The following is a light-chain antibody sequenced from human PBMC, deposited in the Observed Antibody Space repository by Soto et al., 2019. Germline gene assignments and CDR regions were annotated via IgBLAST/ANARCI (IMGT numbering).Light chain of an antibody. CDR1: QSLLHSNGYNY. J-gene: IGKJ1*01. V-gene: IGKV2-28*01. Sequence: DIVMTQSPLSLPVTPGEAASISCRSSQSLLHSNGYNYLDWYLQRPGQSPQLLIYLGSNRASGVPYRFSGSGSGTDFTLKISRVEAEDVGVYYCMQALQTPWTFGQGTKVEIK. CDR2: LGS. CDR3: MQALQTPWT.